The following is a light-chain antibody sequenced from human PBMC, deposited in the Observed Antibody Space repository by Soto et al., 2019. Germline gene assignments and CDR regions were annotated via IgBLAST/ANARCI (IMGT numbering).Light chain of an antibody. CDR1: QTISSW. J-gene: IGKJ5*01. V-gene: IGKV1-5*03. CDR2: KAS. CDR3: QQYNNWPFS. Sequence: IHMTHSPSTLSGSVGDRVTITCRASQTISSWLAWYQQKPGKAPKLLIYKASTLKSGVPSRFSGSGSGTDFTLTISGLQSEDSAVYFCQQYNNWPFSFGQGTRLEI.